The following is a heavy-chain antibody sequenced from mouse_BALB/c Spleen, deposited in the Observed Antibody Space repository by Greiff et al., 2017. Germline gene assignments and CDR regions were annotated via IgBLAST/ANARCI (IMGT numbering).Heavy chain of an antibody. CDR3: ARDYYYGSSHYAMDY. V-gene: IGHV7-3*02. Sequence: DVHLVESGGGLVQPGGSLRLSCATSGFTFTDYYMSWVRQPPGKALEWLGFIRNKANGYTTEYSASVKGRFTISRDNSQSILYLQMNTLRAEDSATYYCARDYYYGSSHYAMDYWGQGTSVTVSS. CDR1: GFTFTDYY. J-gene: IGHJ4*01. D-gene: IGHD1-1*01. CDR2: IRNKANGYTT.